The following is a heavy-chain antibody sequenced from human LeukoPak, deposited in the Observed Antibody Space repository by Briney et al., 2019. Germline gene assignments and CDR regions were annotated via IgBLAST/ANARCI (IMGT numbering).Heavy chain of an antibody. CDR1: GGSISSYY. CDR2: IYYSGST. Sequence: PSETLSLTCTVSGGSISSYYWSWIRQPPGKGLEWIGYIYYSGSTNYNPSLKSRVTISVDTSKNQFSLKLSSVTAAHTAVYYCARVLGYSRPFDYWGQGTLVTVSS. D-gene: IGHD5-18*01. J-gene: IGHJ4*02. V-gene: IGHV4-59*01. CDR3: ARVLGYSRPFDY.